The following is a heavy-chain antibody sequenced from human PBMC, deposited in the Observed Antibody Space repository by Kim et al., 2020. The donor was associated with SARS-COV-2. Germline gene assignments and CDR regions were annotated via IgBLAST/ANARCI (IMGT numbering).Heavy chain of an antibody. CDR3: AKFGLYYYGSGSYYRDLDFNYGMDV. Sequence: GGSLRLSCAASGFTFSSYAMSWVRQAPGKGLEWVSAISVSGGSTYYADSVKGRFTISRDNSKNTLYLQMNSLRAEATAVYYCAKFGLYYYGSGSYYRDLDFNYGMDVWGQGTTVTVSS. V-gene: IGHV3-23*01. J-gene: IGHJ6*02. D-gene: IGHD3-10*01. CDR2: ISVSGGST. CDR1: GFTFSSYA.